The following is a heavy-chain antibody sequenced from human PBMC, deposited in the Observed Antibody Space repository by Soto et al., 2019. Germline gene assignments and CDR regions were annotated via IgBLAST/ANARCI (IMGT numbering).Heavy chain of an antibody. CDR2: LIPIFGTA. CDR3: AREMLTYSSSWYNGGDYYYGMDV. Sequence: QVQLVQSGAEVKKPGSSVKVSCKASGGTFSSYAISWVRQAPGQGLEWMGGLIPIFGTANYAQKFQGRVTITADESTSTAYMELISLRSEDTAVYYCAREMLTYSSSWYNGGDYYYGMDVCGQGTTVTVSS. J-gene: IGHJ6*02. V-gene: IGHV1-69*01. D-gene: IGHD6-13*01. CDR1: GGTFSSYA.